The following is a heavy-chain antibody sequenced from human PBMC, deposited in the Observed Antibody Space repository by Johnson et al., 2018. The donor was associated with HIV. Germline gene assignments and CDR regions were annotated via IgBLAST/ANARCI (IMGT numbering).Heavy chain of an antibody. Sequence: QVQLVASGGGVVQPGASLRLSCVASGFTFSRFGMHWVRQAPGQGLEWVAAMWYDGRNKYYADSVKVRFTFSRDNSKNTLYLQMNSLRVEDTAVYYCAKDQWSSSWTNDAFDIWGQGTKVSVSS. V-gene: IGHV3-33*06. CDR3: AKDQWSSSWTNDAFDI. J-gene: IGHJ3*02. D-gene: IGHD6-13*01. CDR2: MWYDGRNK. CDR1: GFTFSRFG.